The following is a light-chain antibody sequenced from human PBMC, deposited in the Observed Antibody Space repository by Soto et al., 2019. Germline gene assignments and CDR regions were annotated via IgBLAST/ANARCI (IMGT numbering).Light chain of an antibody. CDR1: SSNIGAGYD. J-gene: IGLJ2*01. CDR2: GNS. Sequence: QPVLTQPPSVSGAPGQRVTISCTGSSSNIGAGYDVHWYQQLPGTAPKLLIYGNSNRPSGVPDRFSGSKSGTSASLAITGLQAEDEAEYYCQSYGSSLSGSRFGGGTKLTVL. V-gene: IGLV1-40*01. CDR3: QSYGSSLSGSR.